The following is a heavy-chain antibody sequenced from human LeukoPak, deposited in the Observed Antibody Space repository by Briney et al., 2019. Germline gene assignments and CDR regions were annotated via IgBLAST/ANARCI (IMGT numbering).Heavy chain of an antibody. J-gene: IGHJ6*02. CDR3: ARDRPGYSSGWYPQRYYGMDV. CDR1: GYTFTSYY. Sequence: ASVKVSCKASGYTFTSYYIHWVRLAPGQGLEWMGIINPSGGSTNYAQKFQGRVTITADESTSTAYMELSSLRSEDTAVYYCARDRPGYSSGWYPQRYYGMDVWGQGTTVTVSS. V-gene: IGHV1-46*01. CDR2: INPSGGST. D-gene: IGHD6-19*01.